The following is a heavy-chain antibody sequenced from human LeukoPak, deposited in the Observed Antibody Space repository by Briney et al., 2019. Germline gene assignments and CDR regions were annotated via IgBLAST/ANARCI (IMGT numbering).Heavy chain of an antibody. CDR2: IDHRGST. Sequence: SETLSLTCTMYGGSFSGFYWTWIRQPPGKGLEWIAEIDHRGSTRYNPSLESRVTISIDPSKKQFSLKLTSVTAADTAVFYCAKSNGYGLIDIWGQGTMVTVSS. J-gene: IGHJ3*02. D-gene: IGHD3-22*01. CDR3: AKSNGYGLIDI. CDR1: GGSFSGFY. V-gene: IGHV4-34*01.